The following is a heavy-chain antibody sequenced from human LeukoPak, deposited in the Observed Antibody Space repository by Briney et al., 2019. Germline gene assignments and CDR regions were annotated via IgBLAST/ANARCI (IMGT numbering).Heavy chain of an antibody. D-gene: IGHD1-1*01. CDR3: ARDRTGGFDP. CDR1: GFTFSSYS. Sequence: PGGSLRLSCAASGFTFSSYSMNWVRQAPGKGLEWVSYISSSSSTIYYADFVKGRFTISRDNAKNSLYLQMNSLRAEDTAVYYCARDRTGGFDPWGQGTLVTVSS. V-gene: IGHV3-48*01. J-gene: IGHJ5*02. CDR2: ISSSSSTI.